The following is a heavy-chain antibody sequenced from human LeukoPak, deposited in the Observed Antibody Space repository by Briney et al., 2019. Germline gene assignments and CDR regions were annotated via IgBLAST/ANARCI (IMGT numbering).Heavy chain of an antibody. V-gene: IGHV3-33*01. CDR1: GFSFSSYG. D-gene: IGHD3-16*02. J-gene: IGHJ6*02. CDR2: VWFDGGKK. Sequence: GGSLRLSCAASGFSFSSYGMHWVRQAPGKGLEWVAVVWFDGGKKFYADSVKGRFTISRDNSRNTLYLQMNSLRAEDTAMYYCARELSKPSLDYGVDVWGQGTTVTVSS. CDR3: ARELSKPSLDYGVDV.